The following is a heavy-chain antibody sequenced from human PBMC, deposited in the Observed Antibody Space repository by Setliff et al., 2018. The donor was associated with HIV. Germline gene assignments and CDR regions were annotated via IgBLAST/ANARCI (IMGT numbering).Heavy chain of an antibody. CDR2: IYYSGST. CDR1: GGSISSNNYY. J-gene: IGHJ4*02. Sequence: SENLSLTCTVSGGSISSNNYYWGWIRQPPGKGLEWIASIYYSGSTYYNPSLKSRITISVDTSKNQFSLRLSSVTAADTAVYYCARQGLVLVPASIDWRLPPSPIDYWGQGALVTVSS. CDR3: ARQGLVLVPASIDWRLPPSPIDY. V-gene: IGHV4-39*01. D-gene: IGHD2-2*01.